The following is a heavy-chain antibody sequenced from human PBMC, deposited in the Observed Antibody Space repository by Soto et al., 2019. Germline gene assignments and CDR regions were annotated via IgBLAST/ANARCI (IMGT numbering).Heavy chain of an antibody. V-gene: IGHV6-1*01. Sequence: QPLSPTRAISGDSVSVNSAAWKWIRQSPSRGLEWLGGTYYRSSWYNEYAVSVKGRITVTRDTAKNQFSLHLNSVTPEDTAVYCCAREFRYDWGSDSYLGYRGQGHLFTVS. D-gene: IGHD3-16*01. CDR1: GDSVSVNSAA. CDR2: TYYRSSWYN. J-gene: IGHJ4*02. CDR3: AREFRYDWGSDSYLGY.